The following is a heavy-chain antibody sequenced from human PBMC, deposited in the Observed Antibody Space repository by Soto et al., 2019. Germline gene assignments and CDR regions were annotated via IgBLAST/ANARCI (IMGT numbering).Heavy chain of an antibody. D-gene: IGHD2-15*01. V-gene: IGHV3-23*01. Sequence: EVQLLESGGGLVQPGGSLRLSCAASGFTFSSYAMSWVRQAPGKGLEWVSAISGSGGSTYYADSVKGRFTISRDNSKNTLDLQMNSLRGEDTAVYYCAKVEVEVGHYFDYWGQGTLVTVSS. CDR3: AKVEVEVGHYFDY. CDR2: ISGSGGST. J-gene: IGHJ4*02. CDR1: GFTFSSYA.